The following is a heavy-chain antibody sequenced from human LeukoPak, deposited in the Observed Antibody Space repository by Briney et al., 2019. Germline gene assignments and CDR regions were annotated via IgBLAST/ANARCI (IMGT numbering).Heavy chain of an antibody. J-gene: IGHJ5*02. V-gene: IGHV3-74*01. CDR2: INSDGSST. Sequence: GGSLRLSCAASGFTISSYWMHWVRQAPGKGLVWVSRINSDGSSTSYADSVKGRFTISRDNAKNTLYLQMNSLRAEDTAVYYCAKGFLLPNWFDPWGQGTLVTVSS. D-gene: IGHD2-15*01. CDR1: GFTISSYW. CDR3: AKGFLLPNWFDP.